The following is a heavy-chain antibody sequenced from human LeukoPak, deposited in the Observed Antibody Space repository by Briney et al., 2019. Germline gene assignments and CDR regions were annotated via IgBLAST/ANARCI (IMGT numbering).Heavy chain of an antibody. CDR2: ISGSGEST. Sequence: PGGSLRLSCAASGFTFSRYWMTWVRQAPGKGLEWVSGISGSGESTSYGASVKGRFTISRDNSKSTVYLQMNSLRVEDTAVYYCAKDDDGHNSGDFDYWGQGTLVTVSS. CDR3: AKDDDGHNSGDFDY. V-gene: IGHV3-23*01. CDR1: GFTFSRYW. J-gene: IGHJ4*02. D-gene: IGHD5-24*01.